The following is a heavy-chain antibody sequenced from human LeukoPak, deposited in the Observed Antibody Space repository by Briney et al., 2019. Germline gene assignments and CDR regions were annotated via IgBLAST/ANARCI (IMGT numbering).Heavy chain of an antibody. CDR2: IYYSGST. J-gene: IGHJ4*02. V-gene: IGHV4-59*01. Sequence: PSETLSLTCTVSGGSISSYFWSWIRQPPGKGLEWIGYIYYSGSTNYNPSLKSRVTISVDTSKNQFSLKLSSVTAADTAVYYCAREGYSYGYIFDYWGQGTLVTVSS. D-gene: IGHD5-18*01. CDR3: AREGYSYGYIFDY. CDR1: GGSISSYF.